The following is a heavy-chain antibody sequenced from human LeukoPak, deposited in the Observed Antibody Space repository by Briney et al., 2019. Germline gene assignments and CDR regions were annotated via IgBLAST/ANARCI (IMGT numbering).Heavy chain of an antibody. CDR1: GYTFTGYY. CDR3: ARDLRFVVVVAATSAFDI. CDR2: INPNSGGT. D-gene: IGHD2-15*01. J-gene: IGHJ3*02. V-gene: IGHV1-2*02. Sequence: ASVKVSCKASGYTFTGYYMHWVRQAPGQGLEWMGWINPNSGGTNYAQKFQGRVTMTRDTSISTAYMVLSRLRSDDTAVYYCARDLRFVVVVAATSAFDIWGQGTMVTVSS.